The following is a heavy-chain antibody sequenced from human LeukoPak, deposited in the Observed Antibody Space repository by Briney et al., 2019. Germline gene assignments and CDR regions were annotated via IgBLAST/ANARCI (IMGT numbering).Heavy chain of an antibody. Sequence: PGGSLRLSCAASGFTFSSYSMNWVRQAPGKGLEWVSSISSSSSYTYYADSVKGRFTISRDNAKNSLYLQMNSLRAEDTAVYYCARDPSYSSSWYGDHWGQGTLVPVSS. J-gene: IGHJ4*02. D-gene: IGHD6-13*01. CDR3: ARDPSYSSSWYGDH. CDR1: GFTFSSYS. V-gene: IGHV3-21*01. CDR2: ISSSSSYT.